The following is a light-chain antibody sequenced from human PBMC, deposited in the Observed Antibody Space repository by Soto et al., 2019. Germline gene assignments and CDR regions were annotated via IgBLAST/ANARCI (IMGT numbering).Light chain of an antibody. CDR2: KDS. J-gene: IGLJ1*01. CDR1: ALPKQY. Sequence: SYELAQPPSVSVSPGQTARITCSGDALPKQYAYWYQQKPGQAPVLVIYKDSERPSGIPERFSGSSSGTTVTLTISGVQAEDEDDYYCQSPDSSGYVFGTGTKVTVL. V-gene: IGLV3-25*02. CDR3: QSPDSSGYV.